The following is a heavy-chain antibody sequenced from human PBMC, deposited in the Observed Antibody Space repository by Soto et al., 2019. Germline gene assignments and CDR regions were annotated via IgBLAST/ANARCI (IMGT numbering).Heavy chain of an antibody. J-gene: IGHJ4*02. CDR1: GCSISSGGYY. D-gene: IGHD2-15*01. CDR3: ARKECSGGSCYYFDY. CDR2: IYYSGST. Sequence: PSETLSLTCTVPGCSISSGGYYWSWIRQHPGKGLEWIGYIYYSGSTYYNPSLKSRVTISVDTSKNQFSLKLSSVTAADTAVYYCARKECSGGSCYYFDYWGQGTLVTVSS. V-gene: IGHV4-31*03.